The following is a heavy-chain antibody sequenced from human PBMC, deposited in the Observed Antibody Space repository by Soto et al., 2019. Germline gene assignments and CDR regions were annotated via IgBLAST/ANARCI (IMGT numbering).Heavy chain of an antibody. J-gene: IGHJ5*02. Sequence: QVQLVQSGAEVKKPGASVKVSCKASGYTFTSYDINWVRQATGQGLEWMGWMNPNSGNTGYAQKFQGRVTMTRDTTINTAYMELSSLRSEDTAVYYCARAPSGQKGVNWIDPWGQGTLVTVSS. D-gene: IGHD2-15*01. CDR3: ARAPSGQKGVNWIDP. CDR1: GYTFTSYD. V-gene: IGHV1-8*01. CDR2: MNPNSGNT.